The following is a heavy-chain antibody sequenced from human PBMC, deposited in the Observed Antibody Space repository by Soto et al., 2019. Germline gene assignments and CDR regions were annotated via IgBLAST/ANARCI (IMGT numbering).Heavy chain of an antibody. J-gene: IGHJ3*01. CDR2: ISSSGSAI. CDR3: ARDTTVGTYVFDF. V-gene: IGHV3-48*03. CDR1: GFTFSSYE. Sequence: GGSLRLSCAASGFTFSSYEMNWVRQAPGKGLEWVSYISSSGSAIYYADSVKGRFTISRDNAKNSLYLQMSSLRAEDTAVYYFARDTTVGTYVFDFWGQRSLVTVSS. D-gene: IGHD4-17*01.